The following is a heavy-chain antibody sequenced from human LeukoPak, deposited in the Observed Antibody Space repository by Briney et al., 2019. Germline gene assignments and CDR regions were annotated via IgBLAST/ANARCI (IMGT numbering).Heavy chain of an antibody. CDR1: GGTFSSYA. D-gene: IGHD2-2*01. CDR3: ARAWDCSSTSCYVYFDY. V-gene: IGHV1-69*13. CDR2: IIPIFGTA. Sequence: SVKVSCKASGGTFSSYAISWVRQAPGQGLEWMGGIIPIFGTANYAQKFQGRVTITADESTSTAYMELSSLRSEDTAVYYCARAWDCSSTSCYVYFDYWGQGTLVTVSS. J-gene: IGHJ4*02.